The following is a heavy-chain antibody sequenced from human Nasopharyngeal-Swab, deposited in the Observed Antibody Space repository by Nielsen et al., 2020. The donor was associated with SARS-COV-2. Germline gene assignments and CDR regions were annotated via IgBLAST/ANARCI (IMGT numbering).Heavy chain of an antibody. J-gene: IGHJ6*03. V-gene: IGHV4-34*01. D-gene: IGHD2-2*01. CDR3: ARGLSGIVPAPILGLGPYYYYYYMDV. Sequence: SETLSLTCAVYGGSFSGSYWGWIRQPPGKGPEWIAEINHSGSTNYNPSLKSRVTLSVDTSMNQVSLEVSSVTAADTAVYYCARGLSGIVPAPILGLGPYYYYYYMDVWGKGTTVTVS. CDR2: INHSGST. CDR1: GGSFSGSY.